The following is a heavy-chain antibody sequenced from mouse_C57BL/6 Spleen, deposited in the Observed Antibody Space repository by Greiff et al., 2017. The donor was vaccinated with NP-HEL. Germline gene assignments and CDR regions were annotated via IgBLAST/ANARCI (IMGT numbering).Heavy chain of an antibody. D-gene: IGHD2-3*01. V-gene: IGHV1-81*01. CDR3: ARWLLGAMDY. J-gene: IGHJ4*01. CDR2: IYPRSGNT. Sequence: QVQLKESGAELARPGASVKLSCKASGYTFTSYGISWVKQRTGQGLEWIGEIYPRSGNTYYNEKFKGKATLTADKSSSTAYMELRSLTSEDSAVYFCARWLLGAMDYWGQGTSVTVSS. CDR1: GYTFTSYG.